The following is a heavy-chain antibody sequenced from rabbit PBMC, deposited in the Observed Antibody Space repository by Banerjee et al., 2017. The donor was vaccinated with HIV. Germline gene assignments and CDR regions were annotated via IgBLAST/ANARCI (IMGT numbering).Heavy chain of an antibody. CDR1: GFSFSSSYL. CDR2: IYITSGTA. V-gene: IGHV1S45*01. Sequence: QEQLVESGGGLVQPEGSLTLTCTASGFSFSSSYLIRWVRQAPGKGLEWIGWIYITSGTAYYASWVKSRFTISKTSSTTVTLQMTSLTAADTATYFCARWRGAYYFDFWGPGTLVTVS. CDR3: ARWRGAYYFDF. D-gene: IGHD1-1*01. J-gene: IGHJ6*01.